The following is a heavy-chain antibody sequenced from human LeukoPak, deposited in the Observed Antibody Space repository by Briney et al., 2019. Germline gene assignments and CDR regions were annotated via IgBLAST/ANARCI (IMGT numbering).Heavy chain of an antibody. Sequence: GGSLRLSCAASGFPFSNFAMSWVRQAPWKGLEWVSLLTDSGGSTYYADSVKGRFTISRDDAKNSLYLQMNSLRADDTAVYYCARDDIVTAHFDYWGQGTLVTVSS. D-gene: IGHD4-11*01. V-gene: IGHV3-23*01. J-gene: IGHJ4*02. CDR3: ARDDIVTAHFDY. CDR1: GFPFSNFA. CDR2: LTDSGGST.